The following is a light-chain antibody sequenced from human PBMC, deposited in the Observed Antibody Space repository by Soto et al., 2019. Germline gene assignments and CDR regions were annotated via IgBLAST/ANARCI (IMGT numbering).Light chain of an antibody. V-gene: IGLV4-69*01. J-gene: IGLJ3*02. CDR2: INYDGTH. CDR1: SGYSTYA. Sequence: QLVLTQSPSASASLGASVKLTCTLSSGYSTYAIAWHQQQSEKGPRFLMKINYDGTHSKGDGFFDRFSGSSSGAERHLTISSLQSEDEADYYCQSVGTGIQVFGGGTKLTVL. CDR3: QSVGTGIQV.